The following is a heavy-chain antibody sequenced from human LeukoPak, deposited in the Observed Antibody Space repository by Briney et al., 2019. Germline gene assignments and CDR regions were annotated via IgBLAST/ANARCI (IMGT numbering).Heavy chain of an antibody. Sequence: SDTLSLTRTVSGGSISSYYWSWIRQPPAKGLEWIGYIYYIGSTNYNPSLKSRVTISVDTSKNQFYLKLMSVTAADTAVYYCARVDPDSSLTLEVFDYWGKGTLVTVSS. D-gene: IGHD6-6*01. V-gene: IGHV4-59*07. CDR2: IYYIGST. CDR3: ARVDPDSSLTLEVFDY. CDR1: GGSISSYY. J-gene: IGHJ4*02.